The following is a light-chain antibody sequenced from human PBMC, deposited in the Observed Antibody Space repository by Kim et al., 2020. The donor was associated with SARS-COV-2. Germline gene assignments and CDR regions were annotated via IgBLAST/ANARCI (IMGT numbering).Light chain of an antibody. CDR2: DVG. CDR3: SSYTSSSTLVV. V-gene: IGLV2-14*03. J-gene: IGLJ2*01. Sequence: QSFTTSCTGTSSDVGCYKYVSWDQQHQGKDPKLMIYDVGNRPSGVSNRFSGSKSGDTASLSISGLQAEDEADYYCSSYTSSSTLVVFGGGTQLTVL. CDR1: SSDVGCYKY.